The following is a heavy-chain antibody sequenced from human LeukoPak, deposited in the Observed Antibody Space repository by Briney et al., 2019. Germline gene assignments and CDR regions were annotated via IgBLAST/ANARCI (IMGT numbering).Heavy chain of an antibody. CDR2: ISGSGGST. J-gene: IGHJ4*02. D-gene: IGHD3-10*01. CDR1: GFTFSSYA. V-gene: IGHV3-23*01. Sequence: GGSLRLSCAASGFTFSSYAMSWVRQAPGKGLEWVSAISGSGGSTYYADSVKGRFTISRDNSKNTLYLQMNSLRAEDTAVYYCAKLITMVRGVPADFWGQGTLVTVSS. CDR3: AKLITMVRGVPADF.